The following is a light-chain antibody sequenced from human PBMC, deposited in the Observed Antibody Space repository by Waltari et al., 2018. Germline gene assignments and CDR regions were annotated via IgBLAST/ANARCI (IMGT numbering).Light chain of an antibody. V-gene: IGKV3-20*01. CDR1: QSVSKY. CDR2: DAS. CDR3: QKYGTLPAT. Sequence: EIVLTQSPGTLSLSPGVRATLSCRASQSVSKYLAWYQQKHGQAPRLLIYDASTRATGIPDRFSGSGWGTDFSLTISRLEPEDFAVYYCQKYGTLPATFGQGTKVQ. J-gene: IGKJ1*01.